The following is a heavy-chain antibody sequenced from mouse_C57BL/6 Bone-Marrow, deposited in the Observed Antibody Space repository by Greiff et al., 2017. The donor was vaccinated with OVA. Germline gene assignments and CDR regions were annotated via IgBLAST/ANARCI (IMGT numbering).Heavy chain of an antibody. CDR2: SRNKANDYTT. D-gene: IGHD2-5*01. Sequence: EVKLMESGGGLVQSGRSLRLSCATSGFTFSDFYMEWVRQAPGKGLEWIAASRNKANDYTTEYSASVKGRFIVSRDTSQSILYLQMNALRAEDTAIYYCARDHPPYSNYDAMDYWGQGTSVTVSS. J-gene: IGHJ4*01. V-gene: IGHV7-1*01. CDR3: ARDHPPYSNYDAMDY. CDR1: GFTFSDFY.